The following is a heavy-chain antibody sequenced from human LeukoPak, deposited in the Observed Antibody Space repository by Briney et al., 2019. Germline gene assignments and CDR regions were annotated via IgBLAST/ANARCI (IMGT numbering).Heavy chain of an antibody. CDR3: ARDRDYYDSSGPLDI. CDR1: GGSISSGGYY. D-gene: IGHD3-22*01. J-gene: IGHJ3*02. Sequence: SETLSLTCTVSGGSISSGGYYWSWIRQHPGKGLEWIGYIYYSGSTYYNPSLKSRVTISVDTSKNQFSLKLSSVTAADTAVYYCARDRDYYDSSGPLDIWGQGTMVTVSS. CDR2: IYYSGST. V-gene: IGHV4-31*03.